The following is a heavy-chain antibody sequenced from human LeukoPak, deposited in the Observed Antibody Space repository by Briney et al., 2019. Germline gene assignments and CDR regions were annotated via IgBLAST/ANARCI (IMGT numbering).Heavy chain of an antibody. CDR1: GGSFSGYY. D-gene: IGHD5-24*01. CDR2: INHSGST. J-gene: IGHJ5*02. CDR3: ARHNREMATIRPRGFDP. V-gene: IGHV4-34*01. Sequence: SETLSLTCAVYGGSFSGYYWSWIRQPPGKGLEWIGEINHSGSTNYNPSLKSRVTISVDTSKNQFSLKPSSVTAADTAVYYCARHNREMATIRPRGFDPWGQGTLVTVSS.